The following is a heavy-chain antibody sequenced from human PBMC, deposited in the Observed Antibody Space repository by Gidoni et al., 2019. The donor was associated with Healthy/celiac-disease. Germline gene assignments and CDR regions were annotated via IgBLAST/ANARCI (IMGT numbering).Heavy chain of an antibody. CDR3: ARPYYDFWSGYPLGHGMDV. D-gene: IGHD3-3*01. Sequence: QVQLVASGGGVVQPGMSLRLSCAASGFPFSSYAMPWVRQAPGKGLEWVAVISYDGSNKYYADSGKGRFTISRDNSKNTLYLQMNSLRAEDTAVYYCARPYYDFWSGYPLGHGMDVWGQGTTVTVSS. V-gene: IGHV3-30-3*01. CDR1: GFPFSSYA. CDR2: ISYDGSNK. J-gene: IGHJ6*02.